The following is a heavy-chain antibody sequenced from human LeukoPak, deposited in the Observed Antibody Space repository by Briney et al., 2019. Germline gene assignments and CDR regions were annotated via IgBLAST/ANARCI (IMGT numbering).Heavy chain of an antibody. CDR2: ISAYNGNT. D-gene: IGHD3-10*01. CDR3: ARENKPTNVLLWFGECDY. J-gene: IGHJ4*02. CDR1: GYTFTSYG. Sequence: GASVKVSCKASGYTFTSYGISWVRQAPGQGLEWMGWISAYNGNTNYAQKLQGRVTMTTDTSTSTAYMELRSLRSDDTAVYYCARENKPTNVLLWFGECDYWGQGTLVTVSS. V-gene: IGHV1-18*01.